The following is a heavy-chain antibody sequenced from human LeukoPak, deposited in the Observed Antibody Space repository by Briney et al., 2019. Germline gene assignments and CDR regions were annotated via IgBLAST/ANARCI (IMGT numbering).Heavy chain of an antibody. CDR2: ISGSGSST. CDR3: AKSPLDYDILTGYCDF. V-gene: IGHV3-23*01. D-gene: IGHD3-9*01. Sequence: PGGSLRLSCAASGFTFSSYAMSWVRQAPGKGLEWVSAISGSGSSTYYADSVKGRFTISRDNSKNTLFLQMNSLRAEDTAVYCCAKSPLDYDILTGYCDFWGQGTLVTVSS. CDR1: GFTFSSYA. J-gene: IGHJ4*02.